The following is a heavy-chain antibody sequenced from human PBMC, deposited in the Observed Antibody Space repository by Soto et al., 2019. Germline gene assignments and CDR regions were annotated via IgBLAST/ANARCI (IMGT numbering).Heavy chain of an antibody. CDR3: ARGRAVRDIVATITGWCDP. CDR2: INHSGST. V-gene: IGHV4-34*01. CDR1: GGSFSGYY. Sequence: QVQLQQWGAGLLKPSETLSLTCAVYGGSFSGYYWSWIRQPPGKGLEWVGEINHSGSTNYNPSLMSRAPTSVDTSKNQFPLKLSSVTAADTAVYYCARGRAVRDIVATITGWCDPWGQGTLVTVSS. J-gene: IGHJ5*02. D-gene: IGHD5-12*01.